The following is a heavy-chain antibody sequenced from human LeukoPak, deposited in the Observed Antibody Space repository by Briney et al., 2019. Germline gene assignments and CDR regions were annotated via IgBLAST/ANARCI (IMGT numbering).Heavy chain of an antibody. J-gene: IGHJ4*02. CDR1: GFTFSHYG. CDR2: IWSDGTNR. CDR3: AKDAQRGFDYSNSLDK. D-gene: IGHD4-11*01. Sequence: PGVSLRLSCATSGFTFSHYGMHWVRQAPGKGLEWVAVIWSDGTNRMYGDPVKGRFSISRDNFQRTVFLQKDSLRAEDTAVYYCAKDAQRGFDYSNSLDKWGQGTLVTVSS. V-gene: IGHV3-33*06.